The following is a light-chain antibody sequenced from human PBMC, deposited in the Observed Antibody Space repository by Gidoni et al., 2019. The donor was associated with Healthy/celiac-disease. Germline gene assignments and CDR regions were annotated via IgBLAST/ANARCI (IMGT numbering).Light chain of an antibody. J-gene: IGLJ2*01. CDR2: QDS. CDR1: KLGDKY. Sequence: SYELTQPPSVSVSPGQTASITCSGDKLGDKYACWYQQKPGQSPVLVIYQDSKRPSGIPARVSGSNSGNTATLTISGSKAMDEAHYYCQAWDSSSLFGGGTKLPVL. CDR3: QAWDSSSL. V-gene: IGLV3-1*01.